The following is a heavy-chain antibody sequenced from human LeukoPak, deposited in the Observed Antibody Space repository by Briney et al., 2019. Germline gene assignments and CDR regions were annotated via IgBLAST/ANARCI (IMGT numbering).Heavy chain of an antibody. CDR1: GYTFTSYD. J-gene: IGHJ6*03. Sequence: ASVKVSCKASGYTFTSYDINWVRQATGQGLEWMGWMNPNSGNTGYAQKFQGRVTMTRNTSISTAYMELSSLRSEDTAVYYCAIRYGSGEKYYYYYYMAVWGKGTTVTVSS. D-gene: IGHD3-10*01. CDR2: MNPNSGNT. CDR3: AIRYGSGEKYYYYYYMAV. V-gene: IGHV1-8*01.